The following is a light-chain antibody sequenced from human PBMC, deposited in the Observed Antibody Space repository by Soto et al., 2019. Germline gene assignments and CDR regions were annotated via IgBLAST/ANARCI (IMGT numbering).Light chain of an antibody. CDR1: QSVSSN. J-gene: IGKJ4*01. CDR3: QQYNNWPPLT. Sequence: EIVMTQSPATLSVSPGERATLSCRASQSVSSNLAWYQQTPGQAPRLLIYGTYIRATGIPARFSGSGSGTVFTLTISSLQSEDCAVYYCQQYNNWPPLTFGGGTKVEIK. CDR2: GTY. V-gene: IGKV3D-15*01.